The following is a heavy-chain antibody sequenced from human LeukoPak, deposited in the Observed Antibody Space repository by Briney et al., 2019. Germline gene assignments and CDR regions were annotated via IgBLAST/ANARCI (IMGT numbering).Heavy chain of an antibody. CDR1: GGTFSSYA. D-gene: IGHD3-10*01. CDR3: AGSPEFYGSGSYYEFDY. J-gene: IGHJ4*02. Sequence: ASVKVSCKASGGTFSSYAISWVRQAPGQGLEWMGGIIPIFGTANYAQKFQGRVTITADESTSTAYMELSSLRSEDTAVYYCAGSPEFYGSGSYYEFDYWGQGTLVTVSS. CDR2: IIPIFGTA. V-gene: IGHV1-69*13.